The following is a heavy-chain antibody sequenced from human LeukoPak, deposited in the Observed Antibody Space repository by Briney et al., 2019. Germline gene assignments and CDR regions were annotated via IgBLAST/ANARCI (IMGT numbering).Heavy chain of an antibody. CDR1: GGSISDYY. V-gene: IGHV4-4*07. CDR3: ARDPKDSGVYFDY. J-gene: IGHJ4*02. Sequence: PSETLSLTCTVSGGSISDYYWSWIRQPAGKGLEWIGRIYTTGSTDYNPSLKSRVTMSLDTSKNHFSLKLSSVTAADTAVYYCARDPKDSGVYFDYWGQGTLVTVSS. CDR2: IYTTGST. D-gene: IGHD1-26*01.